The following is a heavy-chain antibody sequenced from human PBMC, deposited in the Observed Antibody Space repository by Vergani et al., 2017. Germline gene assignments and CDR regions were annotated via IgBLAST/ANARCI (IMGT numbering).Heavy chain of an antibody. J-gene: IGHJ4*02. D-gene: IGHD3-10*01. CDR1: GESFSSFY. Sequence: QVQLQQWGAGVVKPSGTLSLTCAVFGESFSSFYWSWIRQPPGKGLEWIGEINNDGHTNYNPSLESRVTVSRDTAKNQFSLNLMSVTAADTAMYYCAVRLRVNLVGGEIVTKRTFDDWSQGSLVTVSS. CDR2: INNDGHT. V-gene: IGHV4-34*02. CDR3: AVRLRVNLVGGEIVTKRTFDD.